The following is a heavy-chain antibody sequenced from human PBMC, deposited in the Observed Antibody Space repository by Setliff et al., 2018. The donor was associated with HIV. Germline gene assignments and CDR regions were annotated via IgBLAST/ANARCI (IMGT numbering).Heavy chain of an antibody. CDR1: GASMTDFY. Sequence: PSETLSLTCTVSGASMTDFYWSWIRQTPGKGLEWIGQIYYNGITNYNPSLKSRVSMSMDTYKTQFSLRLSSVTAADTAVYYCARIFGGNSAPFDYWGQGILVTVSS. V-gene: IGHV4-59*01. CDR3: ARIFGGNSAPFDY. J-gene: IGHJ4*02. CDR2: IYYNGIT. D-gene: IGHD2-21*02.